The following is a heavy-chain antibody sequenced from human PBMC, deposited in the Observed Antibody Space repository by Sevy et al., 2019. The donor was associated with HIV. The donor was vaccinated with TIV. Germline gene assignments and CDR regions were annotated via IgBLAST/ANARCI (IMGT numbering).Heavy chain of an antibody. CDR1: GYSFTSYW. D-gene: IGHD3-22*01. J-gene: IGHJ3*02. CDR3: ARRRYYDTKDAFDI. V-gene: IGHV5-51*01. CDR2: IYPGDSDT. Sequence: GETLKISCKGSGYSFTSYWIGWVRQMPGKGLEWMGIIYPGDSDTRDSPSFQGQVTISADKSISTAYLQWSSLKASDTAMYYCARRRYYDTKDAFDIWGQGTMVTVSS.